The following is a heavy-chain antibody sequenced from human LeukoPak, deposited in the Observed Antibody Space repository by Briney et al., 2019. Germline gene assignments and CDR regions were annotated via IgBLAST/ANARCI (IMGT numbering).Heavy chain of an antibody. V-gene: IGHV3-7*01. CDR1: GFTFSSYS. Sequence: GGSLRLSCAASGFTFSSYSMNWVRQAPGKGLEWVANIKQDGSEKYYVDSVKGRFTISRDNAKNSLYLQTNSLRAVDTAVYYCARDISGPHDWGQGTLVTVSS. J-gene: IGHJ4*02. D-gene: IGHD6-19*01. CDR3: ARDISGPHD. CDR2: IKQDGSEK.